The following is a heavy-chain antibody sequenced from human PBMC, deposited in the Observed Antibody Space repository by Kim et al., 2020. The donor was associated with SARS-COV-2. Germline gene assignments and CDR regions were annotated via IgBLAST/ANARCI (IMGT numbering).Heavy chain of an antibody. J-gene: IGHJ3*01. Sequence: SQTLSLTCAISGDSVSTVSTVWNRIRQSPSRGLEWLGRTYHGSKWYNDYAVSVKSRITISPDTSKNQFSLQLNSVTPEDTAVYFCASYPSGTRGAFDVWGQGTMVTVSS. CDR3: ASYPSGTRGAFDV. D-gene: IGHD6-13*01. V-gene: IGHV6-1*01. CDR1: GDSVSTVSTV. CDR2: TYHGSKWYN.